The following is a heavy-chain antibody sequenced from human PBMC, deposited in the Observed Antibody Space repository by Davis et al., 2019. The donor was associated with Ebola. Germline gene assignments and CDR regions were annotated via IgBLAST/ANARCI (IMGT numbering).Heavy chain of an antibody. Sequence: ASVKVSCKASGYTFTGYYMHWVRQAPGQGLEWMGWINPNSGGTNYAQKCQGRVTMTRDTSISTAYMELSRLRSDDTAVYYCARSGAYYDFWSGYSDYYYYMDVWGKGTTVTVSS. J-gene: IGHJ6*03. CDR2: INPNSGGT. V-gene: IGHV1-2*02. CDR3: ARSGAYYDFWSGYSDYYYYMDV. CDR1: GYTFTGYY. D-gene: IGHD3-3*01.